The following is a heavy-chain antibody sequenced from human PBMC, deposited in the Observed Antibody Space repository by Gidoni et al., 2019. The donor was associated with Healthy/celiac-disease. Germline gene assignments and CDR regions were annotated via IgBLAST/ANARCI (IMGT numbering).Heavy chain of an antibody. V-gene: IGHV1-18*04. CDR2: ISAYNGNT. D-gene: IGHD2-2*01. J-gene: IGHJ6*02. CDR3: ASDVPAPDCSSTSCKYYYGMDV. Sequence: QVQLVQSGAEVKKPGASVKVSCKASGYTFTSYGISWVRQAPGQGLEWMGWISAYNGNTNYAQKLQGRVTMTTDTSTSTAYMELRSLRSDDTAVYYCASDVPAPDCSSTSCKYYYGMDVWGQGTTVTVSS. CDR1: GYTFTSYG.